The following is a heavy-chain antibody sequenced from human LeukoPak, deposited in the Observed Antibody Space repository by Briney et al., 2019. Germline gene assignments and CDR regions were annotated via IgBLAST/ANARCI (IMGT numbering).Heavy chain of an antibody. J-gene: IGHJ6*03. CDR2: IIPIFGTA. D-gene: IGHD2-2*01. CDR3: ARGLHIVVVPAASTYYMDV. CDR1: RGTFSSYA. V-gene: IGHV1-69*05. Sequence: SVKVSCKASRGTFSSYAISWVRQAPGQGLEWMGGIIPIFGTANYAQKFQGRVTITTDESTSTAYMELSSLRSEDTAVYYCARGLHIVVVPAASTYYMDVWGKGTTVTVSS.